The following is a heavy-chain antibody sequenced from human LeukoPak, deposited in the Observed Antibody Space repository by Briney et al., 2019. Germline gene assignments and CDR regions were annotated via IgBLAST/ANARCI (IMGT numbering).Heavy chain of an antibody. V-gene: IGHV1-2*02. CDR1: GYTFTSYY. CDR2: INPNRAVT. CDR3: ARDYGFLPRYCSGDNCYSDVGDF. J-gene: IGHJ4*02. D-gene: IGHD2-15*01. Sequence: ASVKVSCKASGYTFTSYYIHWVRQAPGQGPEWMGWINPNRAVTNYAQKFQGRVTMTSDTSITTAYMELGSLRSDDTAVYYCARDYGFLPRYCSGDNCYSDVGDFWGQGTLVTVSS.